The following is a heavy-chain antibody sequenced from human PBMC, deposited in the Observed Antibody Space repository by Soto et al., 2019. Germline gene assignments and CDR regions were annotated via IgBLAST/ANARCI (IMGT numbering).Heavy chain of an antibody. CDR1: GFTFSSYA. J-gene: IGHJ6*02. CDR3: ARSLRGYYGMDV. V-gene: IGHV3-30-3*01. CDR2: ISYDGSNK. Sequence: QVQLVESGGGVVQPGRSLRLSCAASGFTFSSYAMHWVRQAPGKGLEWVAVISYDGSNKYYADSVKSRFTISRDNSKNALYLQMNRLRAEDTAVYYCARSLRGYYGMDVWGQGTTVTVSS. D-gene: IGHD2-8*01.